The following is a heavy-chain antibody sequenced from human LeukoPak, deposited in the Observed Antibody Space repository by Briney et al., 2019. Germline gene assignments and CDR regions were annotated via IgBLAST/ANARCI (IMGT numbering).Heavy chain of an antibody. CDR2: ISAYNGNT. V-gene: IGHV1-18*01. Sequence: GASVKVSCKASGYTFTSYGISWVRQATGQGLEWMGWISAYNGNTNYAQKLQGRVTMTTDTSTSTAYMELSSLRSEDTAVYYCANIKGLGPLKSGYSDYWGQGTLVTVSS. J-gene: IGHJ4*02. CDR1: GYTFTSYG. D-gene: IGHD3-3*01. CDR3: ANIKGLGPLKSGYSDY.